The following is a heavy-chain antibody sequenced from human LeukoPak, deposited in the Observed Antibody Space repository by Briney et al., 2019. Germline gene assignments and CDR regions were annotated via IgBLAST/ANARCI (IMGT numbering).Heavy chain of an antibody. CDR2: IYYSGST. V-gene: IGHV4-59*01. J-gene: IGHJ3*02. CDR1: GGSISSYY. D-gene: IGHD4-23*01. Sequence: SETLSLTCSVSGGSISSYYWSWIRQPPGKGLEWIGYIYYSGSTNYNPSLKSRVTISVDTSRNQFSLKVNSVTAADTAVYYCARHQRGHSDAFVIWGQGTMVTVSS. CDR3: ARHQRGHSDAFVI.